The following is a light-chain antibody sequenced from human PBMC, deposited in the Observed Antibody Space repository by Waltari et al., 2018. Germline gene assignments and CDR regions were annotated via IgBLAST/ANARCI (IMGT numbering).Light chain of an antibody. CDR3: QQYNSYSFVS. V-gene: IGKV1-5*01. CDR1: QSIKNW. J-gene: IGKJ4*01. CDR2: DAS. Sequence: DIQMTQSPSTLSASVGDRVTITCRASQSIKNWSAWEQQKPGKAPKLLIYDASSLESRVPSRFSGRGSETEFTRTISSLQPDDFATYYCQQYNSYSFVSFGGGTKVEVK.